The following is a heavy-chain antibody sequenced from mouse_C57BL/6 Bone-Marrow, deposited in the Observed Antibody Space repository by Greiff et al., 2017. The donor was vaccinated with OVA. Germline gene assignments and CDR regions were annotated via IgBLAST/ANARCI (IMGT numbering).Heavy chain of an antibody. CDR2: INPSTGGT. V-gene: IGHV1-42*01. CDR1: GYSFTGYY. J-gene: IGHJ4*01. CDR3: ARWAKLGRRMDY. D-gene: IGHD4-1*01. Sequence: VQLQQSGPELVKPGASVKISCKASGYSFTGYYMNWVKQSPEKSLECIGEINPSTGGTTYNQKFKAKATLTVDKSSSTAYMQLKSLTSEDSAVYYCARWAKLGRRMDYWGQGTSVTVSS.